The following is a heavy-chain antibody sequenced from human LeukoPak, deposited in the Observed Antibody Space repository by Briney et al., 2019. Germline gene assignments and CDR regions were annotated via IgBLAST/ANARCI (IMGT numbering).Heavy chain of an antibody. V-gene: IGHV4-38-2*02. D-gene: IGHD3-22*01. CDR1: GYSISSGYY. Sequence: SETLSLTCTVSGYSISSGYYWGWIRQPPGKGLEWIGSIYHSGSTYYNPSLKSRVTISVDTSKNQFSLKLSSVTAADTAVYYCARGDYYDSSGYFNWFDPWGQGTLVTVSS. CDR3: ARGDYYDSSGYFNWFDP. J-gene: IGHJ5*02. CDR2: IYHSGST.